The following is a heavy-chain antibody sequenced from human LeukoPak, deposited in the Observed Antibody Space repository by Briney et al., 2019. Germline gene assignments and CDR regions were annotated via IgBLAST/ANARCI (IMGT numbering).Heavy chain of an antibody. J-gene: IGHJ5*02. CDR1: GFTFSSYS. CDR2: ISSSSSYI. D-gene: IGHD1-26*01. Sequence: GGSLRLSCAASGFTFSSYSMNWVRQAPGKGLEWVSSISSSSSYIYYADSVKGRFTISRDNAKNSLYLQMNSLRAEDTAVYYCARGSRSLRPYQYSGSPNPFDPWGQGTLVTVSS. V-gene: IGHV3-21*01. CDR3: ARGSRSLRPYQYSGSPNPFDP.